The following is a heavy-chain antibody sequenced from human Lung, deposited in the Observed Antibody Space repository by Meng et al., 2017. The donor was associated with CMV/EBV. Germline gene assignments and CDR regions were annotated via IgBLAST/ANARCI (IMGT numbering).Heavy chain of an antibody. CDR2: MYYSGST. D-gene: IGHD3-22*01. J-gene: IGHJ5*02. Sequence: LXCTVFGGXISSYYWGWIRQPPGKGLEWIGSMYYSGSTYYNPSLKSRVTISVDTSKKQISLKLSSVTAADTAVYYCARGYYSDSSGHYYANPHWFDPWXRGTXVTVSS. V-gene: IGHV4-39*07. CDR3: ARGYYSDSSGHYYANPHWFDP. CDR1: GGXISSYY.